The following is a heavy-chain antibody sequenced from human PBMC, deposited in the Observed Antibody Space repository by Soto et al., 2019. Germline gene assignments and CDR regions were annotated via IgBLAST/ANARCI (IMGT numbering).Heavy chain of an antibody. D-gene: IGHD1-1*01. J-gene: IGHJ6*04. Sequence: QVQLVQSGAEVKKPGSSVKVSCKASGGTFSSYTISWVRQAPGQGLEWMGRIIPIPGIANYAQKFQGRVTITADKSTSTAYVELRSLRSEHAGVYYCAGGTGRRAGYYYYCMDFWGKGTTVTVSS. CDR1: GGTFSSYT. CDR3: AGGTGRRAGYYYYCMDF. V-gene: IGHV1-69*02. CDR2: IIPIPGIA.